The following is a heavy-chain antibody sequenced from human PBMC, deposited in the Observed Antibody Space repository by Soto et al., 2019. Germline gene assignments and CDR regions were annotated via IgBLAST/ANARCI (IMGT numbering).Heavy chain of an antibody. V-gene: IGHV3-15*01. CDR2: IKKKTDGGTT. CDR1: GFTFSDAW. J-gene: IGHJ4*02. CDR3: RTQWLD. D-gene: IGHD6-19*01. Sequence: VQLVESGGGLVKPGGSLRLSCAASGFTFSDAWMSWVRQAPGKGLEWVGLIKKKTDGGTTDFAAPVKGRFTISRDDSKNTLYLQMSSLKPEDTAVYYCRTQWLDWGQGTLVTVSS.